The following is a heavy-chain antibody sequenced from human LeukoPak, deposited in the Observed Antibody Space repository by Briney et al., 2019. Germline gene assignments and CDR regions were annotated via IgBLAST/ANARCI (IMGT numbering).Heavy chain of an antibody. CDR3: ARGPYGRFAFDI. CDR1: GYTFTSYD. D-gene: IGHD3-10*01. V-gene: IGHV1-8*03. J-gene: IGHJ3*02. CDR2: MNPNSGNT. Sequence: GASVKVSCKASGYTFTSYDINWVRQATGQGLEWMGWMNPNSGNTGYAQKFQGRVTITADKSTSTAYMELSSLRSEDTAVYYCARGPYGRFAFDIWGQGTMVTVSS.